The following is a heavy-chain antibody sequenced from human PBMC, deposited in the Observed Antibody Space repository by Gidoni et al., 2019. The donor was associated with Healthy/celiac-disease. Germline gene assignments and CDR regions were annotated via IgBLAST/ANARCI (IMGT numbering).Heavy chain of an antibody. CDR2: ILPIFGTA. V-gene: IGHV1-69*01. Sequence: QVQLVQSGAEVKKPGSSVKVSCKAPEGTFSSYAISWVRQAPGQGLEWMGGILPIFGTANYAQKFQGRVTITADESTSTAYMELSSLRSEDTAVYYCARDYYDSSGFLCGMDVWGQGTTVTVSS. D-gene: IGHD3-22*01. CDR3: ARDYYDSSGFLCGMDV. J-gene: IGHJ6*02. CDR1: EGTFSSYA.